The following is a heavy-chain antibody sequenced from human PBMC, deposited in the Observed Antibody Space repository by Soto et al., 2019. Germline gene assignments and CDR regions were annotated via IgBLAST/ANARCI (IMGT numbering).Heavy chain of an antibody. Sequence: GGSLRLSCAASGFTFSSYGMHWVRQAPGKGLEWVAVISYDGSNKYYADSVKGRFTISRDNSKNTLYLQMNSLRAEDTAVYYCAKPTFRGSSWKYYYYGMDVWGQGTTVTVSS. CDR3: AKPTFRGSSWKYYYYGMDV. V-gene: IGHV3-30*18. CDR2: ISYDGSNK. D-gene: IGHD6-13*01. J-gene: IGHJ6*02. CDR1: GFTFSSYG.